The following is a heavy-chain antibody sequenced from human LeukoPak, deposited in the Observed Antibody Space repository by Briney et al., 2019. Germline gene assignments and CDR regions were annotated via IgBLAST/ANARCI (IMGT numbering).Heavy chain of an antibody. CDR1: GGTFSSYA. CDR3: ASSLAVAGTEADY. CDR2: IIPIFGTA. D-gene: IGHD6-19*01. Sequence: GASVKVSCKASGGTFSSYAISWVRQAPGQGLEWMGGIIPIFGTANYAQKFQGRVTITADKSTSTAYMELSSLRSEDTAVYYCASSLAVAGTEADYWGQGTLSPSPQ. J-gene: IGHJ4*02. V-gene: IGHV1-69*06.